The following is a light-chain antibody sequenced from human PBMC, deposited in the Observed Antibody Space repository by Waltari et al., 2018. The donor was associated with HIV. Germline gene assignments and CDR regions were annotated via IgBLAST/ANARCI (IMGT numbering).Light chain of an antibody. CDR3: QSADSSGTYYG. CDR2: KDS. CDR1: ALPKQS. V-gene: IGLV3-25*03. J-gene: IGLJ1*01. Sequence: SYELTQPPSVSVSPGQTARITCSGDALPKQSAYWYQQKPGQAPVLVIYKDSERPSGIPERFSGSSSGKTVTVTISGVQAEDEADYYCQSADSSGTYYGFGTGTKVTVL.